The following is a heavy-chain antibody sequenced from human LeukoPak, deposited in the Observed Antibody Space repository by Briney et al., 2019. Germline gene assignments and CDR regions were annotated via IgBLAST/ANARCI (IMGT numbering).Heavy chain of an antibody. V-gene: IGHV7-4-1*01. CDR2: INTNTGNP. Sequence: ASVKVSCKASGYTFTSYAMNWVRQAPGQGLEWMGWINTNTGNPTYAQGFTGRFVFSLDTSVSTAYLQICSLKAEDTAVYYCAKGSSSSCYGCLEYWGQGTLVTVSS. J-gene: IGHJ4*02. CDR1: GYTFTSYA. D-gene: IGHD2-2*01. CDR3: AKGSSSSCYGCLEY.